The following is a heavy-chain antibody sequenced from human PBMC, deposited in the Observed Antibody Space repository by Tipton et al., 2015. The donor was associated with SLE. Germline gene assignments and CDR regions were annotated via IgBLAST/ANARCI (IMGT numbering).Heavy chain of an antibody. CDR1: GFTLSTYG. Sequence: SLRLSCAASGFTLSTYGMHWVRQGTGKGLEWVSVIGIAGDTYYPDSVKGRFTISRENGKNSSHLQMNRLRAGDTAVYYCVRGQSATGEFDSWGQGTQVTVSS. CDR2: IGIAGDT. D-gene: IGHD3-16*01. J-gene: IGHJ4*02. CDR3: VRGQSATGEFDS. V-gene: IGHV3-13*01.